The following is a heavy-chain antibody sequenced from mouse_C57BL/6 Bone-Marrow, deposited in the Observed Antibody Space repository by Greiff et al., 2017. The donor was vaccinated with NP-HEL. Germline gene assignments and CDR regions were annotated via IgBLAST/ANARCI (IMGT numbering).Heavy chain of an antibody. V-gene: IGHV2-2*01. CDR1: GFSLTSYG. D-gene: IGHD3-2*02. Sequence: QVQLQQSGPGLVQPSQSLSITCTVSGFSLTSYGVHWVRQSPGKGLEWLGVIWSGGSTDYNAAFISRLSISKDNSKSQVFFKMTSLQADDTAICYCARSSSGLAYWGQGTLVTVSA. CDR3: ARSSSGLAY. J-gene: IGHJ3*01. CDR2: IWSGGST.